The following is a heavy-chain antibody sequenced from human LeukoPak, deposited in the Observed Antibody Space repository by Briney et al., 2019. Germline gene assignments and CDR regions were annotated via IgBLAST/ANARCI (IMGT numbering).Heavy chain of an antibody. V-gene: IGHV1-3*01. D-gene: IGHD3-22*01. Sequence: GASVKVSCKASGYTFTSYAMHWVRQAPGQRLEWMGWINAGSGNTKYSQKFQGRVTITRDTSASTAYMELSSLRSEDTAVYYCARIYYDSSGYIGSWYFDLWGRGTLVTVSS. CDR3: ARIYYDSSGYIGSWYFDL. CDR2: INAGSGNT. J-gene: IGHJ2*01. CDR1: GYTFTSYA.